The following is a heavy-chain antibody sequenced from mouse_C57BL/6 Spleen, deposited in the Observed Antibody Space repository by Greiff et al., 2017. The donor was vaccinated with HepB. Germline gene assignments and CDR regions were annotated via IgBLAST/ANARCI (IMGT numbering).Heavy chain of an antibody. CDR2: IYPGNGDT. CDR1: GYTFTSYN. D-gene: IGHD2-3*01. V-gene: IGHV1-12*01. Sequence: LQQSGAELVRPGASVKMSCKASGYTFTSYNMHWVKQTPGQGLEWIGAIYPGNGDTTYNQKFKGKATLTVDKSSSTAYMQLSSLTSEDSAVYDCASGYDGYYRYYFDYWGQGTTLTVSS. J-gene: IGHJ2*01. CDR3: ASGYDGYYRYYFDY.